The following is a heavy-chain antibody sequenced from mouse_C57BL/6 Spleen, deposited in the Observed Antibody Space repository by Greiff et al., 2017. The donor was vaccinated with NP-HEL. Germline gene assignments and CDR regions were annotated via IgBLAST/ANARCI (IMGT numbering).Heavy chain of an antibody. CDR2: ISYDGSN. CDR3: ARVNYRNLGYFDV. V-gene: IGHV3-6*01. Sequence: EVKLQESGPGLVKPSQSLSLTCSVTGYSITSGYYWNWIRQFPGNKLEWMGYISYDGSNNYNPSLKNRISITRDTSKNQFFLKLNSVTTEDTATYYCARVNYRNLGYFDVWGTGTTVTVSS. CDR1: GYSITSGYY. J-gene: IGHJ1*03. D-gene: IGHD2-1*01.